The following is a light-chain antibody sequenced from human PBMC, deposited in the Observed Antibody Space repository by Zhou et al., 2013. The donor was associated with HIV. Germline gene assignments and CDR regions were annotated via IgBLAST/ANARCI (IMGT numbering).Light chain of an antibody. CDR1: QSITVN. CDR3: QHYNNWPPWT. J-gene: IGKJ1*01. CDR2: GAS. Sequence: EVVVTQSPATLSVSPGERATLSCRASQSITVNLAWYQQKAGQAPRLLMYGASTRATGVPARFSGSGSGTEFTLTISSLQPEDFAVYYCQHYNNWPPWTFGQGTKVEIK. V-gene: IGKV3-15*01.